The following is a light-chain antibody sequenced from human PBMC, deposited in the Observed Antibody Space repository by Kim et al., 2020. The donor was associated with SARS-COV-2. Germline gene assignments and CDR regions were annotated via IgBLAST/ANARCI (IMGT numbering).Light chain of an antibody. CDR1: KLGDKY. J-gene: IGLJ2*01. Sequence: VSQGQTASITCSGDKLGDKYACWYQQKPGQSPVLVIYQDSKRPSGIPERFSGSNSGNTATLTISGTQAMDEADYYCQAWDSSHVVFGGGTQLTVL. V-gene: IGLV3-1*01. CDR3: QAWDSSHVV. CDR2: QDS.